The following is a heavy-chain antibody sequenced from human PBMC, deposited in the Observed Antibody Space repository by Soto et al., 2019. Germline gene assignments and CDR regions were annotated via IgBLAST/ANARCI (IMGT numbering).Heavy chain of an antibody. J-gene: IGHJ3*02. CDR1: GTSISSYY. CDR3: VSIKGGGASFEI. D-gene: IGHD3-3*02. V-gene: IGHV4-59*01. Sequence: PSETLSLTCTVSGTSISSYYWSWIRQPPGKELEWIGWLYHSGSSSYSPSLKSRVSMSLDTSRNQFSLRLTSVTAADTAEYYCVSIKGGGASFEIWGQGIMVTVSS. CDR2: LYHSGSS.